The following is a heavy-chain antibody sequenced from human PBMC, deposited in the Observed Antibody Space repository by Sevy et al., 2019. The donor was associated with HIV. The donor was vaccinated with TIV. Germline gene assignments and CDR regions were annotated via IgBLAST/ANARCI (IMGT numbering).Heavy chain of an antibody. CDR2: ISASAGST. V-gene: IGHV3-23*01. CDR3: AKDRVSGTYYTGDFDY. J-gene: IGHJ4*02. Sequence: GGSLRLSCAASGFTFSTYAMTWVRQAPGKGLEWVSVISASAGSTYYSDSVKGRFTISRDNSKNTLYLQMNGLRAEDTAVYYCAKDRVSGTYYTGDFDYWGQGTLVTVSS. D-gene: IGHD3-10*01. CDR1: GFTFSTYA.